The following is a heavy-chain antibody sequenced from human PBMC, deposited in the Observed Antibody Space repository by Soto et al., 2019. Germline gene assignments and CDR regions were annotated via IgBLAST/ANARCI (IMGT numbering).Heavy chain of an antibody. D-gene: IGHD4-4*01. Sequence: GASVKVSCKASGGTFSSYAISWVRQAPGQGLEWMGGIIPIFGTANYAQKFQGRVTITADESTSTAYMELSSLRSEDTAVYYCARVGGYDYSKSYYYYYGMDVWGQGTTVTVSS. J-gene: IGHJ6*02. V-gene: IGHV1-69*13. CDR1: GGTFSSYA. CDR3: ARVGGYDYSKSYYYYYGMDV. CDR2: IIPIFGTA.